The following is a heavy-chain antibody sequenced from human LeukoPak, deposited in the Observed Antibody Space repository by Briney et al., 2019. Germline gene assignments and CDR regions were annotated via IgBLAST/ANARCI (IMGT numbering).Heavy chain of an antibody. CDR2: IYYTGRT. CDR3: ARHGKRVALAGYYFDS. D-gene: IGHD1-1*01. V-gene: IGHV4-39*01. J-gene: IGHJ4*02. Sequence: PSETLSLTCSVSGDSISSSDFHWGWIRLPPEKGLEWIGTIYYTGRTYYNPSLKTRLTISVDTSKNHFSLRLSSATAADTAVYYCARHGKRVALAGYYFDSWGQGTLVSVSP. CDR1: GDSISSSDFH.